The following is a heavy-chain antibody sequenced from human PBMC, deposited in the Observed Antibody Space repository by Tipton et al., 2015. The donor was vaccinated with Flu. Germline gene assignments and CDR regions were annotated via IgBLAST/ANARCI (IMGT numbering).Heavy chain of an antibody. CDR1: GFTFSRYA. CDR2: ISGGGGGT. V-gene: IGHV3-23*01. J-gene: IGHJ4*02. CDR3: ARGYDILTDGGGYFDY. D-gene: IGHD3-9*01. Sequence: GSLRLSCAASGFTFSRYAMSWVRQAPGKRLEWISAISGGGGGTYYADSVKGRFTISRDNSKNTLYLQMNSLRAEDTAVYYCARGYDILTDGGGYFDYWGQGTLVTVSS.